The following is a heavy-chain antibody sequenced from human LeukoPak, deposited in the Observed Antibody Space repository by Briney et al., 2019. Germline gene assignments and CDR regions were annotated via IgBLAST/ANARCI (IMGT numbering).Heavy chain of an antibody. D-gene: IGHD2-2*01. J-gene: IGHJ4*02. CDR2: ISYDGSNR. CDR3: ARDQASSSSSPY. Sequence: GGSLRLSCAASGFTFSSYAMYWVRQAPGKGLEWVAFISYDGSNRYYADSVKGRFTISRDNSKNTVNLQMNSLRAEDTAVYYCARDQASSSSSPYWGQGTLVTVSS. V-gene: IGHV3-30-3*01. CDR1: GFTFSSYA.